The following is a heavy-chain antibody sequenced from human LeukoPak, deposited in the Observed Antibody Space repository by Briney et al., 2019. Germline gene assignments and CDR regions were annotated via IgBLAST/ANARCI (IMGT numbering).Heavy chain of an antibody. V-gene: IGHV3-21*01. CDR3: ARDRPLSPYYFDY. CDR1: GFTFSSYA. D-gene: IGHD3-16*01. CDR2: ISSSSSYI. J-gene: IGHJ4*02. Sequence: PGGSLRLSCAASGFTFSSYAMSWVRQAPGKGLEWVSSISSSSSYIYYADSVKGRFTISRDNAKNSLYLQMNSLGAEDTAVYYCARDRPLSPYYFDYWGQGTLVTVSS.